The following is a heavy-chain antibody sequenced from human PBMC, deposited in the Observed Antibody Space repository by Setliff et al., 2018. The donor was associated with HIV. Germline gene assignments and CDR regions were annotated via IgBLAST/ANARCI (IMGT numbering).Heavy chain of an antibody. V-gene: IGHV3-7*01. CDR2: VSPDGTEA. J-gene: IGHJ4*02. CDR3: ADPPSGF. Sequence: PRGSLRLSCAASGFTFNKYYMSWVRRAPGKGLEWVASVSPDGTEASSVGSMRGRFTVSRDNAKNSLSLQMNSLRVEDTAVYYCADPPSGFWGQGTLVTVSS. D-gene: IGHD3-10*01. CDR1: GFTFNKYY.